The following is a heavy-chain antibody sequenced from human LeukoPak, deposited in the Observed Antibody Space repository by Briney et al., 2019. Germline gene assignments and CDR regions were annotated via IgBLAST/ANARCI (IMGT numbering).Heavy chain of an antibody. J-gene: IGHJ5*02. CDR2: MNPNSGNT. Sequence: ASVKVSCKASGYTFTSYDINWVRQATGQGLEWMGWMNPNSGNTGYAQKFQGRVTMTRNTSISTAYMELSSLRSEDTAVYYCASQGYSSSGTNGGQNWFDPWDQGTLVTVSS. D-gene: IGHD6-13*01. CDR3: ASQGYSSSGTNGGQNWFDP. CDR1: GYTFTSYD. V-gene: IGHV1-8*01.